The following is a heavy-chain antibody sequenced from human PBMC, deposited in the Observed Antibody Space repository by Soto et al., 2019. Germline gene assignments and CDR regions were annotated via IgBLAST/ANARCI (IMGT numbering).Heavy chain of an antibody. CDR3: ARDIERNYLDY. D-gene: IGHD2-15*01. Sequence: QVQLQESGPGLVKPSQTLYLTCTVCGGSISSGAYYWSWIRQHPGKGLEWIGYIYYSGSTYYNPSLQSRVTTSVDTSKTHFSLKLSSVTAADTAVYYCARDIERNYLDYWGQGTLVTVSS. V-gene: IGHV4-31*03. CDR1: GGSISSGAYY. J-gene: IGHJ4*02. CDR2: IYYSGST.